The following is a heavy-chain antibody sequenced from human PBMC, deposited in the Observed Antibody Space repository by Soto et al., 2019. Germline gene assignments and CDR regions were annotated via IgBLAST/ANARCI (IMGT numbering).Heavy chain of an antibody. V-gene: IGHV4-59*01. J-gene: IGHJ6*02. D-gene: IGHD5-12*01. Sequence: SETLSLTCTVSGGSISSYYWSWIRQPPGKGLEWIGYIYYSGSTNYNPSLKSRVTISVDTSKNQFSLKLSSVTAADTAVYYCARMWATPARYGMDVWGQGTTVTVSS. CDR2: IYYSGST. CDR1: GGSISSYY. CDR3: ARMWATPARYGMDV.